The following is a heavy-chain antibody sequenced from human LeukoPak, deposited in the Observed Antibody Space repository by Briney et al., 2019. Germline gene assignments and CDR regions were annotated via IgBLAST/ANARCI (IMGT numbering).Heavy chain of an antibody. CDR1: GYSFTTYW. Sequence: GESLKISCRGSGYSFTTYWIGWVRQMPGKGLEWMGIIYPGDPDTRYSPSFQGQVTISADKSISTAYLQWSTLQASDTAMYYCARRQGYTYGSFDYWGQGTLVTVSS. D-gene: IGHD5-18*01. CDR2: IYPGDPDT. CDR3: ARRQGYTYGSFDY. V-gene: IGHV5-51*01. J-gene: IGHJ4*02.